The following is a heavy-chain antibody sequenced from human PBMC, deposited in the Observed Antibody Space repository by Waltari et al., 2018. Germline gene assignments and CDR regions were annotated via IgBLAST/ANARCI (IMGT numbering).Heavy chain of an antibody. CDR1: GYSFTTYE. J-gene: IGHJ5*02. Sequence: QVQLVQSGAEVMKPGASVKVSCTASGYSFTTYEINAVRQATGQGFEWMGWMNPNTGYTVYAQKFQGRVTMTRDTSISTAFMELSSLNSEDTALYFCARGRDVYAGYDYNWFDPWGQGTLVTVSS. CDR2: MNPNTGYT. CDR3: ARGRDVYAGYDYNWFDP. V-gene: IGHV1-8*02. D-gene: IGHD5-12*01.